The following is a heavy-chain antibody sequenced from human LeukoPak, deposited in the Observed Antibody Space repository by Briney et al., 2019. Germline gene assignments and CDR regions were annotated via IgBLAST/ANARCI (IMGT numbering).Heavy chain of an antibody. CDR2: SNHSGST. J-gene: IGHJ5*02. CDR1: GGSFNDYF. V-gene: IGHV4-34*01. Sequence: PSETLPLTCAVYGGSFNDYFWSWIRQPPGKGLEWIGESNHSGSTNYNSSLKSRVTVSVDTSKNQFSLKLNSVTAADTAVYSCARVLPPLRARAFISMIRGATTGPYNWFDPWGQGTLVSVSS. D-gene: IGHD3-10*01. CDR3: ARVLPPLRARAFISMIRGATTGPYNWFDP.